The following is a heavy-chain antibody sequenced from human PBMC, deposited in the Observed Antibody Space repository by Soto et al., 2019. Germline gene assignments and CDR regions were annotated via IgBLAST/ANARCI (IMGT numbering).Heavy chain of an antibody. Sequence: EVQLLESGGGLVQPGGSLRLSCAASGFTFSSYGMSWVRQAPGKGLEWVSSISGGGGSTYYADSVKGRFTISRDNSKNTLYLQVSSLRAEYTAVYYCANRNDYGSGSYFPFDHWGQGTLVTVSS. CDR1: GFTFSSYG. CDR2: ISGGGGST. CDR3: ANRNDYGSGSYFPFDH. J-gene: IGHJ4*02. D-gene: IGHD3-10*01. V-gene: IGHV3-23*01.